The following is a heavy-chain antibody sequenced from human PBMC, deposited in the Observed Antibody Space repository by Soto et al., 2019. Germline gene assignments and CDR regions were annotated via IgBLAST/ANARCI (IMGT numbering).Heavy chain of an antibody. CDR2: IYYSGST. V-gene: IGHV4-31*03. J-gene: IGHJ6*03. CDR1: GGSIRSGGYY. D-gene: IGHD3-3*01. Sequence: PSETLSLTCTVSGGSIRSGGYYWSWIRQHPGKGLEWIGYIYYSGSTYYNPSLKSRVTISVDTSKNQFSLKLSSVTAADTAVYYCARDTIFGVADYYYYYMDVWGKGTTVTVSS. CDR3: ARDTIFGVADYYYYYMDV.